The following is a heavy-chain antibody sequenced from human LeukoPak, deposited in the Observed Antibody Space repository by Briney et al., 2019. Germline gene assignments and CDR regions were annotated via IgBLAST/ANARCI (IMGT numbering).Heavy chain of an antibody. Sequence: ASLKVSCTASGYTFTSYGISWVRQAPGQGLEWMGWISAYNGNTNYAQKLQGRVTMTTDTSTSTAYMELRSLRSDDTAVYYCARGPPYDYGDYDPVYWGQGTLVTVSS. D-gene: IGHD4-17*01. CDR3: ARGPPYDYGDYDPVY. CDR1: GYTFTSYG. J-gene: IGHJ4*02. CDR2: ISAYNGNT. V-gene: IGHV1-18*04.